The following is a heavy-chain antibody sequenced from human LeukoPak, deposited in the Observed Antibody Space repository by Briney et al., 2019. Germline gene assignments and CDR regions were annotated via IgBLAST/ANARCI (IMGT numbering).Heavy chain of an antibody. J-gene: IGHJ4*02. Sequence: GGSLRLSCAASGFTFSTYAMSWVRQAAGKGPEWVSYISRSSSTIYYADSVKGRFTISRDNAKNSLYLQMNSLRDEDTAVYYCARDRVATDWGQGTLVTVSS. V-gene: IGHV3-48*02. CDR1: GFTFSTYA. D-gene: IGHD5-12*01. CDR2: ISRSSSTI. CDR3: ARDRVATD.